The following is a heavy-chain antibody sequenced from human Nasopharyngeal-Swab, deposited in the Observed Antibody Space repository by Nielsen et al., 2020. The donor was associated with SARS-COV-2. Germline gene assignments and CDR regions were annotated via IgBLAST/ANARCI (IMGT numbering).Heavy chain of an antibody. V-gene: IGHV1-69*13. CDR2: IIPIFGTA. CDR1: GGTFSSYA. Sequence: SVKVSCKASGGTFSSYAISWVRQAPGQGLEWMGGIIPIFGTANYAQKFQGRVTITADESTSTAYMELSSLRSEDTAVYYCARVRDCGGDCYYRYYFDYWGQGTLVTVSS. J-gene: IGHJ4*02. CDR3: ARVRDCGGDCYYRYYFDY. D-gene: IGHD2-21*02.